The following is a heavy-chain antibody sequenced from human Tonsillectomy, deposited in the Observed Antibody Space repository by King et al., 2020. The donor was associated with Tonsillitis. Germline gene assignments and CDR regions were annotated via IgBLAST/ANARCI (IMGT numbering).Heavy chain of an antibody. CDR3: ARWGRYGSGSSPQVDY. CDR1: GYTFTSYD. V-gene: IGHV1-8*01. D-gene: IGHD3-10*01. J-gene: IGHJ4*02. Sequence: VQLVESGAEVKKPGASVKVSCKASGYTFTSYDINWVRQATGQGLEWMGWMNPNSGNTGYAQKFQGRVTMTRNTSISTAYMELSSLRSEDTAVYYCARWGRYGSGSSPQVDYWGQGTLVTVSS. CDR2: MNPNSGNT.